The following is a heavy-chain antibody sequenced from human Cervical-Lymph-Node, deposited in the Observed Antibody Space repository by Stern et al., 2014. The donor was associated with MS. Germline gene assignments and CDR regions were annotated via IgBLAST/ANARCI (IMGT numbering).Heavy chain of an antibody. V-gene: IGHV1-8*01. CDR2: INPDRGVT. CDR3: TKAWDY. Sequence: VQLVESGAEVKKPGASVKVSCKTSGYTFTSDAINWVRQASGQGLEWMGWINPDRGVTGYAQKFQGRVTIPKDTCISTAYMELSTLRTEDTAVYYCTKAWDYWGQGTLVIVSS. J-gene: IGHJ4*02. CDR1: GYTFTSDA.